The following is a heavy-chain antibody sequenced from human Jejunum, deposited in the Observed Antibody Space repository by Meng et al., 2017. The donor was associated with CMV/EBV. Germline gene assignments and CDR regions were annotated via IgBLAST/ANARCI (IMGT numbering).Heavy chain of an antibody. CDR2: ISGSGLST. J-gene: IGHJ4*02. CDR3: AKASPYGGNTFFDY. Sequence: SGFTFDSYDMNWVRQAPGRGLEWVSRISGSGLSTHYIDSVKGRFTISRDNSKNSLYLQMNSVRADDTAVYHCAKASPYGGNTFFDYWGQGALVTVSS. D-gene: IGHD4/OR15-4a*01. V-gene: IGHV3-23*01. CDR1: GFTFDSYD.